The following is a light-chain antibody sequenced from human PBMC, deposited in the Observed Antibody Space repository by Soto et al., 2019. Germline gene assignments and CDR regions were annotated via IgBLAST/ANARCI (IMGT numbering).Light chain of an antibody. CDR2: GAS. CDR3: HQRRQWPLT. CDR1: QSVSSSY. J-gene: IGKJ4*01. V-gene: IGKV3D-20*02. Sequence: EIVMTQSPATLSVSPGERATLSCRASQSVSSSYLAWYQQKPGQAPRLLIYGASSRATGIPDRFSGSGSGTDFTLTISRLEPEDFAVYYCHQRRQWPLTFGGGTKVDIK.